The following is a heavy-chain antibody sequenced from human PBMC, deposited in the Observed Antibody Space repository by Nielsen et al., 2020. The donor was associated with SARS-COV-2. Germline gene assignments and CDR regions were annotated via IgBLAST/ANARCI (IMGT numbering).Heavy chain of an antibody. Sequence: ASVKVSCKASGYTFTSYYMHWVRQAPGQGLEWMGIINPSGGSTSYAQKFQGRITMTRDTSTGTVYMELSSLRDEDTAVYYCTKFRVMDVWGQGTTVTVSS. V-gene: IGHV1-46*01. CDR1: GYTFTSYY. CDR3: TKFRVMDV. D-gene: IGHD3-10*01. J-gene: IGHJ6*02. CDR2: INPSGGST.